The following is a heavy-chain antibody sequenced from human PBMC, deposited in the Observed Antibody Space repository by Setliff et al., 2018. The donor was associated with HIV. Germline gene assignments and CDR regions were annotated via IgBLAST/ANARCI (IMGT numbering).Heavy chain of an antibody. J-gene: IGHJ3*01. CDR3: ARHKTNYDFYAFDV. CDR2: IHSSGTA. Sequence: SETVSLTCTVSGGSFSSTAYSWGWIRQPPGMGLEWIGSIHSSGTADYNPSLKSRVAMSVDTSRSQFSLKLRSVTAADTAVYYCARHKTNYDFYAFDVWGQGTMVTVSS. D-gene: IGHD3-3*01. CDR1: GGSFSSTAYS. V-gene: IGHV4-39*01.